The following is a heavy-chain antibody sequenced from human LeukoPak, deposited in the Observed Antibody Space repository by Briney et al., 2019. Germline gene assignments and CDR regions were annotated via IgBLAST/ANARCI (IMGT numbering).Heavy chain of an antibody. CDR3: VRGFCRGDSCYSAEYFQH. CDR2: IIHNGSR. Sequence: SETPSLTCDVYGDSFSGYYWTWIRQTPEKGLEWIGEIIHNGSRSVNPSLESRVTISVDTSKNQFSLKLTSVTAADTSVYYCVRGFCRGDSCYSAEYFQHWGQGTLVTVSS. J-gene: IGHJ1*01. V-gene: IGHV4-34*01. CDR1: GDSFSGYY. D-gene: IGHD2-15*01.